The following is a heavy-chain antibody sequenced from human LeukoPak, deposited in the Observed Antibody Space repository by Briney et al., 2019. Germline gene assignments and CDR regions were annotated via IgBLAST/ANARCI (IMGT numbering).Heavy chain of an antibody. D-gene: IGHD3-10*01. Sequence: ASVKVSCKASGYTFTSYGISWVRQAPGQGLEWMGWISAYNGNTNYAQKIQGRVTMRTHTSTSTAYMELRSLRYHATPVYYCARVTMVRGVIIGNDNYWGQGTLVTVSS. V-gene: IGHV1-18*01. CDR1: GYTFTSYG. CDR2: ISAYNGNT. J-gene: IGHJ4*02. CDR3: ARVTMVRGVIIGNDNY.